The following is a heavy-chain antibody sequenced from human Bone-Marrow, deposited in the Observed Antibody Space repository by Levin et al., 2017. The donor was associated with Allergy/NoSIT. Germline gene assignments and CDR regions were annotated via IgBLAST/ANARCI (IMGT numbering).Heavy chain of an antibody. J-gene: IGHJ3*02. CDR3: ARDCTSCSTDDAFDI. Sequence: GGSLRLSCAASGFTVSSNYMSWVRQAPGKGLEWVSVIYSGGSTYYADSVKGRFTISRDNSKNTLYLQMNSLRAEDTAVYYCARDCTSCSTDDAFDIWGQGTMVTVSS. CDR1: GFTVSSNY. CDR2: IYSGGST. D-gene: IGHD2-2*01. V-gene: IGHV3-53*01.